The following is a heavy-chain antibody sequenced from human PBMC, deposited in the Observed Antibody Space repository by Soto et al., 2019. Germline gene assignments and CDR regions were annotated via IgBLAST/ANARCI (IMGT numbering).Heavy chain of an antibody. Sequence: TLSLTCSVSGDSISSGDYYWSWIRQHPGKGLEWIGYIYYTGSTYYDPSLKRRVTMSVDTSKNQFSLQLSPATAADTAVFYCARAVMATRGPYFDNWGQGTLVTVSS. J-gene: IGHJ4*02. CDR3: ARAVMATRGPYFDN. D-gene: IGHD2-21*01. V-gene: IGHV4-31*03. CDR2: IYYTGST. CDR1: GDSISSGDYY.